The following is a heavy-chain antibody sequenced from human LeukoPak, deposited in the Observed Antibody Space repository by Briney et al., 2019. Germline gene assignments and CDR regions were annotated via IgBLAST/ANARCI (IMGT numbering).Heavy chain of an antibody. J-gene: IGHJ3*02. CDR2: IYYSGST. Sequence: SGTLSLTCTVSGGSISSYYWSWIRQPPGKGLEWIGYIYYSGSTNYNPSLKSRVTISVDTSKNQFSLKLSSVTAADTAVYYCARDFSAAFDIWGQGTMVTVSS. CDR1: GGSISSYY. V-gene: IGHV4-59*01. D-gene: IGHD2/OR15-2a*01. CDR3: ARDFSAAFDI.